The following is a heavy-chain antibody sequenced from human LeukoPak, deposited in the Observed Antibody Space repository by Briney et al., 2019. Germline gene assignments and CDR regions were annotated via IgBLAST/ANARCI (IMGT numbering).Heavy chain of an antibody. Sequence: GGSLRLSCAASGFTFSSYSMNWVRQAPGKGPEWVSSISSSSSYIYYADSVKGRFTISRDNAKNSLYLQMNSLRAEDTAVYYCARGDGYYYDSSGLEYWGQGTLVTVSS. J-gene: IGHJ4*02. V-gene: IGHV3-21*01. CDR1: GFTFSSYS. CDR2: ISSSSSYI. D-gene: IGHD3-22*01. CDR3: ARGDGYYYDSSGLEY.